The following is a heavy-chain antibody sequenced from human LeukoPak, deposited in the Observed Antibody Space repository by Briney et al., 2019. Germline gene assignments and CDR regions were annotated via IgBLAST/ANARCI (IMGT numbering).Heavy chain of an antibody. J-gene: IGHJ4*02. CDR3: AKKGAVYYDSSGYPY. D-gene: IGHD3-22*01. CDR2: IIPILRTP. V-gene: IGHV1-69*01. CDR1: GGTFNIYA. Sequence: SVKVSCKASGGTFNIYAITWVRQAPGQGFEWMGGIIPILRTPDHAQKFQGRVTITADESTNTVYMELNSLISEDTAIYYCAKKGAVYYDSSGYPYWGQGTLVTVSS.